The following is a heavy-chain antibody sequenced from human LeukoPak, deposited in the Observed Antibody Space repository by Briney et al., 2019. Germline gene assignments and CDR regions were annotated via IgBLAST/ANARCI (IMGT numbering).Heavy chain of an antibody. CDR2: IYYSGTT. Sequence: SSETLSLTCSVSGGSISSSSYCWGWIRQPPGKGLEWIGSIYYSGTTYYNPSLKSRVTISVDTSKNQFSLKPSSVTAADTAVYYCARVRGYSGYGTLTYSYWGQGTLVTVSS. J-gene: IGHJ4*02. CDR1: GGSISSSSYC. CDR3: ARVRGYSGYGTLTYSY. D-gene: IGHD5-12*01. V-gene: IGHV4-39*01.